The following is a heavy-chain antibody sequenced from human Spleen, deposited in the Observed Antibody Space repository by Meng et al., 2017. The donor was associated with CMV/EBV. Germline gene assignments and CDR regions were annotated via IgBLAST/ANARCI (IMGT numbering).Heavy chain of an antibody. CDR1: GGSISSSNW. CDR3: AQRVRGWFDP. CDR2: IYHSGST. Sequence: SETLSLTCAVSGGSISSSNWWSWVRQPPGKGLEWIGEIYHSGSTNYNPSLKSRVTISVDTSKNQFSLKLSSVTAADTAVYYCAQRVRGWFDPWGQGTLVTVSS. D-gene: IGHD2-21*01. J-gene: IGHJ5*02. V-gene: IGHV4-4*02.